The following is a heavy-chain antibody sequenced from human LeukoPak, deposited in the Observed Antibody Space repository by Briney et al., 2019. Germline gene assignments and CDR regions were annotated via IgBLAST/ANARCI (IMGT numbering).Heavy chain of an antibody. CDR3: ARVPRESNSH. CDR2: MSPNSGHT. CDR1: GYTFSNYD. J-gene: IGHJ4*02. D-gene: IGHD1-1*01. Sequence: GASVKVSCKASGYTFSNYDINWVRQATGQGLEWMGYMSPNSGHTVYAQKFQGRVTMTRDTSISTAYMELSSLRFDDTAVYYCARVPRESNSHWGQGTLVTVSS. V-gene: IGHV1-8*01.